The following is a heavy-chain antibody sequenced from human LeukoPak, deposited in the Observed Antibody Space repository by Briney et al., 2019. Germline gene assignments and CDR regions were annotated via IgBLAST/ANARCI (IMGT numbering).Heavy chain of an antibody. CDR2: IYYSGST. D-gene: IGHD5-18*01. Sequence: PSETLSLTCTVSGGSISSYYWSWIRQPPGKGLKWIGYIYYSGSTSYSPSLRSRVTISVDTSKNQFSLKLSSVTAADTAVYYCARTTEGGYTYDYFYYYYMDVWGKGTTVTISS. J-gene: IGHJ6*03. CDR3: ARTTEGGYTYDYFYYYYMDV. CDR1: GGSISSYY. V-gene: IGHV4-59*01.